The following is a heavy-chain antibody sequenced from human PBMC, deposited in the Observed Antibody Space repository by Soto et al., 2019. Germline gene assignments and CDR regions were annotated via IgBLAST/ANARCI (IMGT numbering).Heavy chain of an antibody. J-gene: IGHJ6*02. Sequence: QVQLQESGPGLVKPSETLSLTCTVSGGSVSSDNYYWSWIRQPPGKGLEWIGYMYSSGSTNYNPSLKSRVTISVDTSKNQFSLRVSSVSAADTAVYYCTRDYWNYLWGVWGQGTTVIVSS. CDR1: GGSVSSDNYY. V-gene: IGHV4-61*01. D-gene: IGHD1-7*01. CDR3: TRDYWNYLWGV. CDR2: MYSSGST.